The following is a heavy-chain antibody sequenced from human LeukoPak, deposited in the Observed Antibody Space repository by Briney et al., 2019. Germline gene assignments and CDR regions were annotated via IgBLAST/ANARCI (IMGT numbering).Heavy chain of an antibody. D-gene: IGHD2-2*01. Sequence: GGSLRLSCAASGFTFSSYAMSWVRQAPGKGLERVSAISGSGGSTYYADSVKGRFTISRDNSKSTLYLQMNSLRAEDTAVYYCAKGGYCSSTSCLAIYWGQGTLVTVSS. V-gene: IGHV3-23*01. CDR2: ISGSGGST. CDR1: GFTFSSYA. CDR3: AKGGYCSSTSCLAIY. J-gene: IGHJ4*02.